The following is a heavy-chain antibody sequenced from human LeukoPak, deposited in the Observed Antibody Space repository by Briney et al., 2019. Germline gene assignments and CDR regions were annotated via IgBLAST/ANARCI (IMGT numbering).Heavy chain of an antibody. CDR3: ARDSGMVRGTVDY. CDR2: INPSGGST. Sequence: GASVKVSCKSSGYXFTSYYIYWVRQAPGQGLEWMVIINPSGGSTSYAQKFQGRVTMTRDTSTSTVYMELSSLRSEDTAVYYCARDSGMVRGTVDYWGQGTMVTVSS. D-gene: IGHD3-10*01. J-gene: IGHJ4*02. CDR1: GYXFTSYY. V-gene: IGHV1-46*01.